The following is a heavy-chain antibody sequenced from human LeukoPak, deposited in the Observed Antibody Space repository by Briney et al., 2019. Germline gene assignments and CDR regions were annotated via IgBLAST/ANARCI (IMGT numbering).Heavy chain of an antibody. CDR2: ISYDGSNK. Sequence: PGRSLRLSCAASGFTFSSYGMHRVRQAPGKGVEWVAVISYDGSNKYYADSVKGRFTISRDNSKNTLSLQMNSLRAEDTAVYYCAKDAGSYCSSTSCYYDYWGQGTLVTVSS. D-gene: IGHD2-2*01. J-gene: IGHJ4*02. CDR1: GFTFSSYG. V-gene: IGHV3-30*18. CDR3: AKDAGSYCSSTSCYYDY.